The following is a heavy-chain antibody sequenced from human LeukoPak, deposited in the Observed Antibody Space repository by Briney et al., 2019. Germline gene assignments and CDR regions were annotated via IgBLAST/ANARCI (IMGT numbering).Heavy chain of an antibody. J-gene: IGHJ4*02. CDR2: INSDGSST. Sequence: GGSLRLSCAASGFPFSSYWMHWVRQAPGKGLVWVSRINSDGSSTSYADSVKGRFTISRDNSKNSLYLQMNSLRAEDTALYYCAKERIGMIGGFDYWGQGTLVTVSS. V-gene: IGHV3-74*01. CDR3: AKERIGMIGGFDY. D-gene: IGHD3-16*01. CDR1: GFPFSSYW.